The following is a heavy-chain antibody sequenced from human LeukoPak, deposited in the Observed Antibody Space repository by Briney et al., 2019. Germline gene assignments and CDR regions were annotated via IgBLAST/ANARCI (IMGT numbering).Heavy chain of an antibody. CDR3: ARSRTIFGVVIFY. CDR2: INPNSGGT. Sequence: ASVKVSCKASGYTFTSYDINWVRQATGQGLEWMGWINPNSGGTNYAQKFQGRVTMTRDTSISTAYMELSRLRSDDTAVYYCARSRTIFGVVIFYWGQGTLVTVSS. V-gene: IGHV1-2*02. J-gene: IGHJ4*02. CDR1: GYTFTSYD. D-gene: IGHD3-3*01.